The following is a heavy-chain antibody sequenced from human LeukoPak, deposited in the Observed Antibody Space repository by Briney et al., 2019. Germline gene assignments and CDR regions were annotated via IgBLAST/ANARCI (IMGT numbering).Heavy chain of an antibody. Sequence: SETLSLTCTVSGGSLSSSSYYWGWIRQPPGKGLEWIGSIYYSGSTYYNPSLKSRVTISVDTSKNQFSLKLSSVTAADTAVYYCAAVDTAMASLDYWGQGTLVTVSS. V-gene: IGHV4-39*07. CDR1: GGSLSSSSYY. CDR3: AAVDTAMASLDY. J-gene: IGHJ4*02. D-gene: IGHD5-18*01. CDR2: IYYSGST.